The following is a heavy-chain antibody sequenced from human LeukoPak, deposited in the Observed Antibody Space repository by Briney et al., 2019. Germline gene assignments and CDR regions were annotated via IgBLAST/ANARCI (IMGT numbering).Heavy chain of an antibody. CDR3: ARDRWRYYFDY. CDR2: IDSSGSTI. Sequence: GGSLRLSCSASGFTFSSYEMNWVRQAPGKGLEWVSYIDSSGSTIHYADSVKGRFTISRDNAKNSLYLQMNSLRAEDTAVYYCARDRWRYYFDYWGQGTLVTVSS. D-gene: IGHD2-21*01. CDR1: GFTFSSYE. J-gene: IGHJ4*02. V-gene: IGHV3-48*03.